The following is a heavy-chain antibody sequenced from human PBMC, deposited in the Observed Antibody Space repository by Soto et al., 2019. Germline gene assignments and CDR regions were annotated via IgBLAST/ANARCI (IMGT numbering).Heavy chain of an antibody. D-gene: IGHD3-10*01. CDR3: AKDDRVLLWFGELFRFDY. CDR2: ISGSGGST. J-gene: IGHJ4*02. V-gene: IGHV3-23*01. Sequence: GGSLRLSCAASGFTFSSYAMSWVRQAPGKGLEWVSAISGSGGSTYYADSVKGRFTISRDNSKNTLYLQMNSLRAEDTAVYYCAKDDRVLLWFGELFRFDYRGQGTLVTVSS. CDR1: GFTFSSYA.